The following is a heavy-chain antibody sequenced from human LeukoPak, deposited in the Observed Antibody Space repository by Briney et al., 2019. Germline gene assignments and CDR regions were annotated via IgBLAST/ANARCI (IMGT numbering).Heavy chain of an antibody. CDR1: GFSFSNAW. CDR3: ATDSYDYI. V-gene: IGHV3-15*07. Sequence: GGSLRLSCATSGFSFSNAWMNWVRQAPGKGLEWVGRIRSNSDGGTIDYAASVKDRFTLSRDDSKNTLYLQLNSLQTADTAVYSCATDSYDYIWGKGTLVTVSS. J-gene: IGHJ4*02. D-gene: IGHD4-11*01. CDR2: IRSNSDGGTI.